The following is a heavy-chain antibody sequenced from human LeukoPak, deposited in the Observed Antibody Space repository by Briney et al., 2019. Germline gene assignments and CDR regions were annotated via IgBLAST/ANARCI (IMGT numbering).Heavy chain of an antibody. Sequence: LRLSCAASGFTFSSYAMSWIRQPPGKGLEWIGYIYYSGSTYYNPSLKSRVTISVDTSKNQFSLKLSSVTAADTAVYYCARGWVGNNFDYWGQGTLVTVSS. CDR3: ARGWVGNNFDY. CDR2: IYYSGST. D-gene: IGHD5-24*01. CDR1: GFTFSSYA. V-gene: IGHV4-30-4*08. J-gene: IGHJ4*02.